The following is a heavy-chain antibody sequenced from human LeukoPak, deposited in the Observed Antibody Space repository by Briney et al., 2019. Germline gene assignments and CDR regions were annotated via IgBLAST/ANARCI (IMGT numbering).Heavy chain of an antibody. CDR2: INPSGGST. J-gene: IGHJ4*02. Sequence: GASVKVSCKASGYTFTSYYMHWVRQAPGQGLEWMGIINPSGGSTSYAQKFQGRVTKTRDTSTSTVYMELSSLRSEDTAVYYCARDYYDSSGYYLVFDYWGQGTLVTVSS. CDR3: ARDYYDSSGYYLVFDY. D-gene: IGHD3-22*01. V-gene: IGHV1-46*01. CDR1: GYTFTSYY.